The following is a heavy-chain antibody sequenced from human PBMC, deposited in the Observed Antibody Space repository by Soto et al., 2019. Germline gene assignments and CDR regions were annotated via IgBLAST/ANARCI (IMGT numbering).Heavy chain of an antibody. CDR2: IYYSGST. CDR3: ARDKTRGRFRFDP. V-gene: IGHV4-59*01. Sequence: PSETLSLTCTVSGGSISSYYWSWIRQPPGKGLEWIGYIYYSGSTNYNPSLKSRVTISVDTSKNQFSLKLSSVTAADTAVYYCARDKTRGRFRFDPWGQGTLVTVSS. CDR1: GGSISSYY. D-gene: IGHD3-16*01. J-gene: IGHJ5*02.